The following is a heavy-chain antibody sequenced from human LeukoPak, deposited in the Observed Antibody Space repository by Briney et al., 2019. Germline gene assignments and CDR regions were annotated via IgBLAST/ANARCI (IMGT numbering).Heavy chain of an antibody. V-gene: IGHV1-69*13. CDR3: ARMAVTTNWFDP. CDR2: IIPILGTA. CDR1: GGTFSSYA. J-gene: IGHJ5*02. Sequence: ASVKVSCKASGGTFSSYAISWVRQAPGQGLEWMGGIIPILGTANYAQKFQGRVTITADESTSTAYMELSSLRSEDTAVYYCARMAVTTNWFDPWGQGTLVTVSS. D-gene: IGHD4-11*01.